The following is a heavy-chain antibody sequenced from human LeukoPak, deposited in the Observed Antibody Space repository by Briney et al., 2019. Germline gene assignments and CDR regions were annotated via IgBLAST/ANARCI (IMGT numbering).Heavy chain of an antibody. J-gene: IGHJ4*02. CDR1: GGSFSGYY. Sequence: SETLSLTCAVYGGSFSGYYWSWIRQPPGKGLEWIGEINHSGSTNYNPSLKSRVTISVDTSKNQFSLKLSSVTAADTAVYYCARGDYDSSGMAYWGQGTLVTVSS. CDR2: INHSGST. V-gene: IGHV4-34*01. CDR3: ARGDYDSSGMAY. D-gene: IGHD3-22*01.